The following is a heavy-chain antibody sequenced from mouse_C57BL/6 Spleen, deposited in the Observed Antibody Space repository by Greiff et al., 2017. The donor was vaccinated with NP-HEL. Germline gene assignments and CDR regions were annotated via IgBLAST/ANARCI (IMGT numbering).Heavy chain of an antibody. CDR2: ISSGSSTI. V-gene: IGHV5-17*01. D-gene: IGHD2-3*01. Sequence: EVKVVESGGGLVKPGGSLKLSCAASGFTFSDYGMHWVRQAPEKGLEWVAYISSGSSTIYYADTVKGRFTLSRDNAKNTLFLQMTSLRSEDTAMYYCASPYDGYPYYAMDYWGQGTSVTVSS. J-gene: IGHJ4*01. CDR3: ASPYDGYPYYAMDY. CDR1: GFTFSDYG.